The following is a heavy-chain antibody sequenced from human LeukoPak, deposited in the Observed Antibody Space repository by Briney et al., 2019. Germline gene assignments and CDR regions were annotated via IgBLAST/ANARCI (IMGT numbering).Heavy chain of an antibody. J-gene: IGHJ4*02. CDR1: GFTFSSYG. CDR3: AKDTDYDILTGYYKGGYFDY. D-gene: IGHD3-9*01. Sequence: GGSLRLSCAASGFTFSSYGMHWVRQAPGKGLEWVSAISGSGGSTYYADSVKGRFTISRDNSKNTLYLQMNSLRAEDTAVYYCAKDTDYDILTGYYKGGYFDYWGQGTLVTVSS. V-gene: IGHV3-23*01. CDR2: ISGSGGST.